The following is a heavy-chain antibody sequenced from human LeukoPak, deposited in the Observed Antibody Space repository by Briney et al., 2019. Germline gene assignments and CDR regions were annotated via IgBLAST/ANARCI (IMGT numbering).Heavy chain of an antibody. CDR3: ARRQEGHDY. CDR2: IYTTGGT. J-gene: IGHJ4*02. CDR1: GVSIAKTFYS. Sequence: PSEALSLTCTVSGVSIAKTFYSWSWLRQPGGKGLEWIGRIYTTGGTDYNPSLKSRVTISLDTAKNQFSLKMASVSAADTAVYYCARRQEGHDYWGQGTLVTVSS. V-gene: IGHV4-61*02.